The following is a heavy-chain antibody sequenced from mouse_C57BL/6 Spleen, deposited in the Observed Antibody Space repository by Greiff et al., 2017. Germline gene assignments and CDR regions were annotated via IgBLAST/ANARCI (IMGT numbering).Heavy chain of an antibody. CDR1: GYTFTSYW. CDR3: ARGDSRYYFDY. D-gene: IGHD2-12*01. Sequence: QVHVKQPGAELVMPGASVKLSCKASGYTFTSYWMHWVKQRPGQGLEWIGEIDPSDSYTNYNQKFKGKSTLTVDKSSSTAYMQLSSLTSEDSAVYYCARGDSRYYFDYWGQGTTLTVSS. V-gene: IGHV1-69*01. CDR2: IDPSDSYT. J-gene: IGHJ2*01.